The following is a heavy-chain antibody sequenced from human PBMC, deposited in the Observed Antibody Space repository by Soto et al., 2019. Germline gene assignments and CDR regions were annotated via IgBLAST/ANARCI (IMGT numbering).Heavy chain of an antibody. CDR3: ARGLPNYFDY. V-gene: IGHV3-30-3*01. Sequence: QVQLVESGGGVVQPGRSLRLSCAASGFTFSSYAMHWVRQAPGKGLEWVAVISYDGSNKYYADSVKGRFTISRDNSKNTLYLQMNSLRAEDTAVYYCARGLPNYFDYWGQGTLVTVSS. CDR1: GFTFSSYA. J-gene: IGHJ4*02. CDR2: ISYDGSNK. D-gene: IGHD5-12*01.